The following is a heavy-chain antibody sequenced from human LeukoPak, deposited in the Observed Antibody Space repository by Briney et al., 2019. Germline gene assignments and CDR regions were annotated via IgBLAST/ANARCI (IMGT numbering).Heavy chain of an antibody. CDR3: ARVKGRDGYNYDY. J-gene: IGHJ4*02. D-gene: IGHD5-24*01. V-gene: IGHV3-21*01. Sequence: GGSLRLSCAASGFTFSSYSMNWVRQAPGKGLEWVSSISSSSSYIYYADSVQGRFTISRDNAKNSLYLQMNSLRAEDTAVYYCARVKGRDGYNYDYWGQGTLVTVSS. CDR2: ISSSSSYI. CDR1: GFTFSSYS.